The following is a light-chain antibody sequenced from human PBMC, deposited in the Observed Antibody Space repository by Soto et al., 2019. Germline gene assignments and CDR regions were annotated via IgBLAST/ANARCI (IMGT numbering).Light chain of an antibody. Sequence: DVQMTQSPSSLSASVADRVTITCRASQGIAPYLAWFQQKPGKVPRLLIYATSTLQSGVPSRFSGSGSGTDFTLTISSLQPQDVATYYCQKYNSAPLTFGGGTKVEIK. V-gene: IGKV1-27*01. CDR2: ATS. CDR1: QGIAPY. J-gene: IGKJ4*01. CDR3: QKYNSAPLT.